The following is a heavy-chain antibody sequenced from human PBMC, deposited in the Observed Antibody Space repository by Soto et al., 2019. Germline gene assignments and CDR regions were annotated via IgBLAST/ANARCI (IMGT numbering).Heavy chain of an antibody. CDR3: AGAITMVRETPRYYYYGMDV. D-gene: IGHD3-10*01. CDR1: GGSISSYY. V-gene: IGHV4-59*01. J-gene: IGHJ6*02. CDR2: IYYSGST. Sequence: SETLSLTCTVSGGSISSYYWSWIRQPPGKGLEWIGYIYYSGSTNYNPSLKSRVTISVDTSKNQFSLKLSSVTAADTAVYYCAGAITMVRETPRYYYYGMDVWGQGTTVTSP.